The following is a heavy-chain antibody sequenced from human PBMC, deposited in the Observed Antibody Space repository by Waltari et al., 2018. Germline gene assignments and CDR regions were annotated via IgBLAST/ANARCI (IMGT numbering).Heavy chain of an antibody. CDR1: GLTFTKNW. V-gene: IGHV5-51*01. D-gene: IGHD2-15*01. CDR2: IYPGDSEI. CDR3: ARQTAAVDPFDY. Sequence: EVQLVQSGAEVKKPGESLKISCKVSGLTFTKNWIAWVRQMPGKGLEWVGMIYPGDSEIRYSPSLQCQVTISVDESINTAFLQWTSLKASDTAIYFCARQTAAVDPFDYWGQGTLVTVSS. J-gene: IGHJ4*02.